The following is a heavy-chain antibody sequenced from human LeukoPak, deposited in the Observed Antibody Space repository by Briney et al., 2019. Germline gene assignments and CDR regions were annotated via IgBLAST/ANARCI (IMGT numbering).Heavy chain of an antibody. CDR2: IWHDGSNK. CDR3: ARDRDFREYVMGGMDV. D-gene: IGHD3-16*01. J-gene: IGHJ6*02. Sequence: GRSLRLSCAASGFTFSSYGMHWVRQAPGKGLEWVAVIWHDGSNKYYADSVKGRFTISRDNSKNTLYLQMNSLRAEDTAVYYCARDRDFREYVMGGMDVWGQGTTVTVSS. V-gene: IGHV3-33*01. CDR1: GFTFSSYG.